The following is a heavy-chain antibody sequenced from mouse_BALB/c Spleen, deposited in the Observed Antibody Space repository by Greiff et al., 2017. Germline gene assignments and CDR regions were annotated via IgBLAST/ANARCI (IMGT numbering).Heavy chain of an antibody. CDR3: TREDGNYDFDY. J-gene: IGHJ2*01. Sequence: EVQLVESGGGLVQPGGSLKLSCAASGFTFSSYGMSWVRQTPDKRLELVATINSNGGSTYYPDSVKGRFTISRDNAKNTLYLQMSSLKSEDTAMYYCTREDGNYDFDYWGQGTTLTVSS. CDR1: GFTFSSYG. CDR2: INSNGGST. V-gene: IGHV5-6-3*01. D-gene: IGHD2-1*01.